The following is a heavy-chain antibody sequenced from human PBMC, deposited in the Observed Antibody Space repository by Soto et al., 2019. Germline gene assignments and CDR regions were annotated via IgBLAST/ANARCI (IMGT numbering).Heavy chain of an antibody. CDR3: ATTGPY. V-gene: IGHV3-33*08. J-gene: IGHJ4*02. CDR2: IWFDGSNK. CDR1: GFTFSRYA. Sequence: SLRLYCAASGFTFSRYAMHWVRQAPGKGLEWVAVIWFDGSNKFYADSVKGRFTISRDNSKNTVSLQMNSLRDEDSAAYYCATTGPYWGQGTLLTVSS.